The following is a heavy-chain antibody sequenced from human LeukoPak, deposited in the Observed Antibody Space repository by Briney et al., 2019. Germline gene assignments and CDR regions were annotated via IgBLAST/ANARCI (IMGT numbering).Heavy chain of an antibody. CDR2: ISGSGGST. D-gene: IGHD3-22*01. Sequence: GGSLRLSCAASGFAFSRFPMHWVRQAPGKGLEWVSAISGSGGSTYYADSVKGRFTISRDNSKNTLYLQMNSLRAEDTAVYYCAKERDSRGYFDYWGQGTLVTVSS. V-gene: IGHV3-23*01. CDR3: AKERDSRGYFDY. J-gene: IGHJ4*02. CDR1: GFAFSRFP.